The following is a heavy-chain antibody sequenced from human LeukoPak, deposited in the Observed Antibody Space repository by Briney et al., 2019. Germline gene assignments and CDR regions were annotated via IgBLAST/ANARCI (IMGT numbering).Heavy chain of an antibody. Sequence: PSETLSLTCTVSGVSVSSYYWSWIRQPPGKGLEWIGYIYDIGSTKYNPSLKSRGTMSVDTSKNQFSLKLSSVTAADTAVYHCARTYYYDSSGYLNHWFDPWGQGTLVTVSS. CDR3: ARTYYYDSSGYLNHWFDP. J-gene: IGHJ5*02. CDR2: IYDIGST. V-gene: IGHV4-59*08. D-gene: IGHD3-22*01. CDR1: GVSVSSYY.